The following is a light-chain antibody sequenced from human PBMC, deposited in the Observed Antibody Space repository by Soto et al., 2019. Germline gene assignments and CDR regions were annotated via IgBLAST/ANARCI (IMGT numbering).Light chain of an antibody. J-gene: IGKJ1*01. CDR1: QSIDTW. CDR3: QQYNSYRA. V-gene: IGKV1-5*03. CDR2: KAS. Sequence: DIQMTQSPSTLSASVGYTFTITCRASQSIDTWLAWHQQKPGRAPKLMISKASTLESGVPSRFSGSGSGTDFTLTISGLQPDDFAIYYCQQYNSYRAFGQGTKVE.